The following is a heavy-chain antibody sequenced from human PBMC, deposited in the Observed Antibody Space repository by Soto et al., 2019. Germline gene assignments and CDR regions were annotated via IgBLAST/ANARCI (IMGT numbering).Heavy chain of an antibody. CDR1: GFTFSSYS. V-gene: IGHV3-48*02. Sequence: EVQLVESGGGLVQPGGSLRLSCAASGFTFSSYSMNWVRQAPGKGLEWVSYISSRSSTIYYADSVKGRFTISRDTAKNSLYLQMNSLRDEDTAVYYCARDELNYYDSSGYYRNFDSWGQGTLVTVSS. CDR3: ARDELNYYDSSGYYRNFDS. D-gene: IGHD3-22*01. CDR2: ISSRSSTI. J-gene: IGHJ4*02.